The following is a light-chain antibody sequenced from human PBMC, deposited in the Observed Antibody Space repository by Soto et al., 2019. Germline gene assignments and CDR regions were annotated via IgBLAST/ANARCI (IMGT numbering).Light chain of an antibody. Sequence: EIVMTQSPATLSVSPGERATLSCRASQSVSSNLAWYQQKPGQAHRLLIYGASTRATGIPARFSGSGSGTEFTLTISSLQSADFAVSYCQQYNNWPPLTFGGGTKVEIK. CDR2: GAS. V-gene: IGKV3-15*01. CDR3: QQYNNWPPLT. J-gene: IGKJ4*01. CDR1: QSVSSN.